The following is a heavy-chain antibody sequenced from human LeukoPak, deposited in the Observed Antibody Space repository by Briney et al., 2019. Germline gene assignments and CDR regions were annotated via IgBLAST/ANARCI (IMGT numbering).Heavy chain of an antibody. CDR3: ARDRGGASLFDY. D-gene: IGHD3-10*01. V-gene: IGHV4-31*03. Sequence: SQTLSLTCTVSGGSISSGGYYWSWIRQHPGRGLEWIGYIYYSGSTYINPSLESRVTISVDTSKNQFSLNLRSVTAADTAIYYCARDRGGASLFDYWGQGTLVTVSS. CDR1: GGSISSGGYY. CDR2: IYYSGST. J-gene: IGHJ4*02.